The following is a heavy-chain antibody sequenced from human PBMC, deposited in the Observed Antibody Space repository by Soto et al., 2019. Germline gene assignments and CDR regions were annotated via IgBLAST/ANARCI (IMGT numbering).Heavy chain of an antibody. CDR1: GGTFSSYT. V-gene: IGHV1-69*04. D-gene: IGHD3-10*01. CDR3: ARDSGRPGNWFHP. Sequence: SVKVSWKASGGTFSSYTISWVRQAPGQGLEWMGRIIPILGIANYAQKFQGRVTITADKSTSTAYMELSSLRSEDTAVYYCARDSGRPGNWFHPWGQGTLVTVSS. J-gene: IGHJ5*02. CDR2: IIPILGIA.